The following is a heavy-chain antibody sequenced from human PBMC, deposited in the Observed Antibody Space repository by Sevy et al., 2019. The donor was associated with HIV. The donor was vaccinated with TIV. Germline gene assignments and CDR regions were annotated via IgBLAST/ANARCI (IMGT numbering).Heavy chain of an antibody. CDR2: IYYSGST. V-gene: IGHV4-31*03. CDR3: ARDLKGTLGYGMDV. Sequence: SETLSLTCTVSGGSISSGGYYWSWIRQHPGKGLEWIGYIYYSGSTYYNPSLKSRVTISVDTSKNQFSRKLSSVTAADTAVYYCARDLKGTLGYGMDVWGQGTTVTVSS. J-gene: IGHJ6*02. D-gene: IGHD3-10*01. CDR1: GGSISSGGYY.